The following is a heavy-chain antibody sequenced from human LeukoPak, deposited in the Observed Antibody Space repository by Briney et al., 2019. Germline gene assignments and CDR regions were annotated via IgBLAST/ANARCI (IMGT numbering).Heavy chain of an antibody. D-gene: IGHD3-10*01. V-gene: IGHV7-4-1*02. CDR1: GYTFTSYA. J-gene: IGHJ2*01. Sequence: ASVKVSCKASGYTFTSYAMNWVRQAPGQGLEWMGWINTNTGNPTYAQGFTGRFVFSLDTSVSTAYLQISSLKAEDTAVYYCARDLYGSGRRYFDLWGRGTLVTVSS. CDR2: INTNTGNP. CDR3: ARDLYGSGRRYFDL.